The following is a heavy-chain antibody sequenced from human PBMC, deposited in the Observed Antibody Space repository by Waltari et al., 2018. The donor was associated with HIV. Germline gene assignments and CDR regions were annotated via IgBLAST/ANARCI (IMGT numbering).Heavy chain of an antibody. CDR2: VNHSGST. J-gene: IGHJ4*02. V-gene: IGHV4-34*01. CDR1: SESFSGKY. CDR3: ARMPILGYGSYTFDS. D-gene: IGHD6-13*01. Sequence: QVQLKQWGAGMLKPSETLSLTCSVYSESFSGKYWRWIRQPPGKGLEWIGEVNHSGSTNYNPSLKSRVTISVDTSKKQFSLRLTSVTAADTAIYYCARMPILGYGSYTFDSWGQGALVTVSS.